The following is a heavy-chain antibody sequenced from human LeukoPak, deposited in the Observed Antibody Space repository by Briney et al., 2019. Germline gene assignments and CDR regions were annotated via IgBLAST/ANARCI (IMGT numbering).Heavy chain of an antibody. CDR2: IIPIFGTA. J-gene: IGHJ4*02. CDR1: GGTFSSYA. CDR3: ARGSISGYYYVDYFDY. D-gene: IGHD3-22*01. V-gene: IGHV1-69*06. Sequence: ASVKVSCKASGGTFSSYAISWVRQAPGRGLEWMGGIIPIFGTANYAQKFQGRVTITADKSTSTAYMELSSLRSEDTAVYYCARGSISGYYYVDYFDYWGQGTLVTVSS.